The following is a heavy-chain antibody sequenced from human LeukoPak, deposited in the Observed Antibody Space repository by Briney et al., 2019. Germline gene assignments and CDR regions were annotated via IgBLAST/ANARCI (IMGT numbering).Heavy chain of an antibody. Sequence: GGSPRLSCAASGFTVSSNYMSWVRQAPGKGLEWVSVIYSGGSTYYADSVKGRFTISRDNSKNTLYLQMNSLRAEDTAVYYCARVDYYDSSGYSPDSSYYFDYWGQGTLVTVSS. V-gene: IGHV3-53*01. D-gene: IGHD3-22*01. J-gene: IGHJ4*02. CDR3: ARVDYYDSSGYSPDSSYYFDY. CDR2: IYSGGST. CDR1: GFTVSSNY.